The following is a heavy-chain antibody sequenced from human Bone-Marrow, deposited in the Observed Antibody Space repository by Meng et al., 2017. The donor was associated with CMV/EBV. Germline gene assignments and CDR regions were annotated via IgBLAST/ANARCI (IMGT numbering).Heavy chain of an antibody. J-gene: IGHJ5*02. CDR3: AKLKRPGLLLINWFDP. CDR1: GYTFTSYD. D-gene: IGHD2-2*01. V-gene: IGHV1-8*01. Sequence: ASVKVSCKASGYTFTSYDINWVRQATGQGLEWMGWMNPNSGNTGYAQKFQGRVTMTRNTSISTAYMELSSLRAEDTAVYYCAKLKRPGLLLINWFDPWGQGTLVTVSS. CDR2: MNPNSGNT.